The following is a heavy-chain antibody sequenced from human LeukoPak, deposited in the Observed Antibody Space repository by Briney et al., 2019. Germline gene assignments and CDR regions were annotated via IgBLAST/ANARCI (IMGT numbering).Heavy chain of an antibody. J-gene: IGHJ4*02. Sequence: PSETLSLTCAVHGGSFRGYYWSWIRQPPGKGLEWIGEINHSGSTNYNPSLKSRVTISVDTSKNQFSLQLSSVTAADTAVYYCARGMVRGSAFDYWGQGTLVTVSS. V-gene: IGHV4-34*01. CDR1: GGSFRGYY. CDR3: ARGMVRGSAFDY. D-gene: IGHD3-10*01. CDR2: INHSGST.